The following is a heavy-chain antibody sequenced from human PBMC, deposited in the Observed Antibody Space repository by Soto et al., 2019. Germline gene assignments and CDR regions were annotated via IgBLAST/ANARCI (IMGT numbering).Heavy chain of an antibody. CDR2: IVVGSGNT. CDR1: GFTFTSSA. CDR3: AAALTTYDPVPLFAP. Sequence: SVKVSCKASGFTFTSSAMQWVRQARGQRLEWIGWIVVGSGNTNYAQKFQERVTITRDMSTSTANMELSSLRSEDTALYYCAAALTTYDPVPLFAPWGKGTLVTVS. V-gene: IGHV1-58*02. J-gene: IGHJ5*02. D-gene: IGHD4-17*01.